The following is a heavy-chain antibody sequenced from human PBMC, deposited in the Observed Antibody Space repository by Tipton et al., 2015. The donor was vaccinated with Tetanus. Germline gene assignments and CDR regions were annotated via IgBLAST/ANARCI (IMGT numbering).Heavy chain of an antibody. CDR2: IYYSGDT. J-gene: IGHJ5*02. D-gene: IGHD3-3*01. CDR3: ARSHVFRLTLFGEDIPRSGRFDP. Sequence: TLSLTCTVSGGSISNYYWNWIRQSPGKGLEWLGNIYYSGDTDYNPSLQSRATISLDTAKNHFSLRLSSVTAADTAVYYCARSHVFRLTLFGEDIPRSGRFDPWGQGTLVTVSS. CDR1: GGSISNYY. V-gene: IGHV4-59*01.